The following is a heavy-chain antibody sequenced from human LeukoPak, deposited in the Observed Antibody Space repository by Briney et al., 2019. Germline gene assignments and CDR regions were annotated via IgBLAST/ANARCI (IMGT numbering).Heavy chain of an antibody. CDR2: IYYSGST. J-gene: IGHJ4*02. D-gene: IGHD6-13*01. CDR3: ARSRSSSWFLFDY. V-gene: IGHV4-59*01. Sequence: PSETLSLTCTVSGASISSYYWSWIRQPPGKGLEWIGYIYYSGSTNYNPSLKSRVTISVDTSKNQFSLKLNSVTAADTAVYYCARSRSSSWFLFDYWGLGTLATVSS. CDR1: GASISSYY.